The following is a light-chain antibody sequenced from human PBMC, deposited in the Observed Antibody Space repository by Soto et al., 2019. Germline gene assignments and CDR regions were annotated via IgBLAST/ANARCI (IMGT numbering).Light chain of an antibody. CDR3: VTWDGNLSAGV. J-gene: IGLJ2*01. Sequence: QSVLXQPPSVSAAPGXTXXISXXGGSSXIENNYVSWYQHFPGTAPKLXXXXXNNRPSGIPDRFSGSKSGTSATLGITGLQTGDEADYYCVTWDGNLSAGVFGGGTKLTVL. V-gene: IGLV1-51*01. CDR2: XXN. CDR1: SSXIENNY.